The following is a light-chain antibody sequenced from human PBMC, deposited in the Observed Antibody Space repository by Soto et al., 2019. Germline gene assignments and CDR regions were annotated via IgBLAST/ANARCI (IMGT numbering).Light chain of an antibody. V-gene: IGKV3-15*01. CDR1: QSVSSN. CDR3: QQYNNWPPWT. Sequence: EIVMTQSPATLSVSPGERATLSCRASQSVSSNLAWYQQKPGQAPRLLLYGASTRATGIPVRFSGSGSGTEFTLTISSLQSEDSAVYYCQQYNNWPPWTFGQGTKVEIK. J-gene: IGKJ1*01. CDR2: GAS.